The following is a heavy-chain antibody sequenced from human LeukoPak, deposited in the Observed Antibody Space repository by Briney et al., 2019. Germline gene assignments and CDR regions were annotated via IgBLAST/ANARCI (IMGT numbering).Heavy chain of an antibody. V-gene: IGHV3-23*01. Sequence: GGSLRLSCAASGFTFSSYAMSWVRQAPGKGLEWVSAISGSGGSTYYADSVKGRFTISRDNSKNTLYLQMNSLRAEDTAVYYCARPSTDYDILTGALDYWGQGTLVTVSS. D-gene: IGHD3-9*01. J-gene: IGHJ4*02. CDR2: ISGSGGST. CDR3: ARPSTDYDILTGALDY. CDR1: GFTFSSYA.